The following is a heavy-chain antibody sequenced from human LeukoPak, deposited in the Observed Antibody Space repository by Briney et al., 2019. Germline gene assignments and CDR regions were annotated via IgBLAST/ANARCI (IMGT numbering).Heavy chain of an antibody. D-gene: IGHD2-15*01. CDR3: ARGRYCSGNACSFFDY. J-gene: IGHJ4*02. Sequence: GGSLRLSCAASGFTFSRNWMSWVRQAPGKGLEWVANVKEDGGEKFYVDSVKGRFTISRDNAKNSLYLQMNSLGAEDTAVYYCARGRYCSGNACSFFDYWGQGTLVTVSS. CDR1: GFTFSRNW. V-gene: IGHV3-7*01. CDR2: VKEDGGEK.